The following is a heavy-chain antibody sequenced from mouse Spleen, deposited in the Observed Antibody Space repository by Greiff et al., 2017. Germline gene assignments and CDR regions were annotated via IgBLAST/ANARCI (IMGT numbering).Heavy chain of an antibody. Sequence: VQLKESGPGLVKPSQSLSLTCTVTGYSITSDYAWNWIRQFPGNKLEWMGYISYSGSTSYNPSLKSRISITRDTSKNQFFLQLNSVTTEDTATYYCARGNYVLYAMDYWGQGTSVTVSS. CDR2: ISYSGST. D-gene: IGHD2-1*01. CDR3: ARGNYVLYAMDY. J-gene: IGHJ4*01. V-gene: IGHV3-2*02. CDR1: GYSITSDYA.